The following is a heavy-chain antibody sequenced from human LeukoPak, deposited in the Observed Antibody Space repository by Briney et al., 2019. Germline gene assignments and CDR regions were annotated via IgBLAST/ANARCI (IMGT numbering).Heavy chain of an antibody. CDR2: IYSGGST. D-gene: IGHD3-10*01. CDR3: ARGLMVRGDRTAFDI. CDR1: GFTVSSNY. Sequence: GGSLRLSCAASGFTVSSNYMSWVRQAPGKGLEWVSVIYSGGSTYYADSVKGRFTISRDNSKNTPYLQMNSLRAEDTAVYYCARGLMVRGDRTAFDIWGQGTMVTVSS. V-gene: IGHV3-53*01. J-gene: IGHJ3*02.